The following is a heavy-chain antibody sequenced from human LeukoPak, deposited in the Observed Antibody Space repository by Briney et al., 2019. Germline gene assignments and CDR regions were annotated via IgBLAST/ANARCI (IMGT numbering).Heavy chain of an antibody. Sequence: SETLSLTCSVSNVSFDSKYWSWIRQPPGKGLEWIAYVHSSGSTKYNPSLKSRLIRSVVMSKYQCSLKLRSVSVADTAVYYCARLAPGNYDILTGDPKVVFDYWGQGALVTGSS. D-gene: IGHD3-9*01. CDR2: VHSSGST. V-gene: IGHV4-59*01. CDR1: NVSFDSKY. J-gene: IGHJ4*02. CDR3: ARLAPGNYDILTGDPKVVFDY.